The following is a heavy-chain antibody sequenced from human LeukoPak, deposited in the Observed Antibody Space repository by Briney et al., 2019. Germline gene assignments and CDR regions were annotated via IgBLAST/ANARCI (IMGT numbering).Heavy chain of an antibody. Sequence: PGGSLRLSCAASVFTFTPYAMHGLRHAPGRGLEFVSAISSDGADTFYAISVRGRFTISRDNSKNTLYLQMGSLRGEDKAVYYCASGLGIGSSWYDYWGQGTLVTVS. CDR1: VFTFTPYA. CDR3: ASGLGIGSSWYDY. V-gene: IGHV3-64*01. CDR2: ISSDGADT. J-gene: IGHJ4*02. D-gene: IGHD6-13*01.